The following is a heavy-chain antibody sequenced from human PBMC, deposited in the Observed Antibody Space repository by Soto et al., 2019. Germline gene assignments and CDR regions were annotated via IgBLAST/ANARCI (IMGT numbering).Heavy chain of an antibody. CDR2: IYYSGST. CDR3: ATSIVPAAIGGWFYL. Sequence: SETLSLTCTVSGGSISSYYWSWIRQPPGKGLEWIGYIYYSGSTNYNPSLKSRVTISVDTSKNQFSLKLSSVTAADTAVYYCATSIVPAAIGGWFYLWGQGTLVPVSS. D-gene: IGHD2-2*02. CDR1: GGSISSYY. J-gene: IGHJ5*02. V-gene: IGHV4-59*08.